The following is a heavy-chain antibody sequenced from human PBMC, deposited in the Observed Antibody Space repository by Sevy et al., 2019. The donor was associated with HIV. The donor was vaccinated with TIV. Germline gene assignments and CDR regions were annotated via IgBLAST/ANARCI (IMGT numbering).Heavy chain of an antibody. CDR3: AKDVYDSSGYYPMGSFDI. V-gene: IGHV3-23*01. J-gene: IGHJ3*02. CDR2: ISGSGGST. CDR1: GFSFGTYA. Sequence: GGSLRLSCAASGFSFGTYAMSWVRQPPGKGLEWVSGISGSGGSTYYADSVKGRFTISRDNSKNTLYLQMNSLRAEDTAVYYCAKDVYDSSGYYPMGSFDIWGQGTMVTVSS. D-gene: IGHD3-22*01.